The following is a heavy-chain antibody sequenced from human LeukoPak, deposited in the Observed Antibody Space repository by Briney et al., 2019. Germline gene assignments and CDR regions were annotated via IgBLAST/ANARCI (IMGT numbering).Heavy chain of an antibody. CDR2: ISSSSSYI. J-gene: IGHJ4*02. CDR3: ARDSGTPYYDFWSGKNYYFDY. V-gene: IGHV3-21*01. CDR1: GFTFSSYS. D-gene: IGHD3-3*01. Sequence: PGGSLRLSCAASGFTFSSYSMNWVRQAPGKGLEWVSSISSSSSYIYYADSVKGRFTISRDNAKNSLYLQMNSLRAEDTAVYYCARDSGTPYYDFWSGKNYYFDYWGQGTLVTVSS.